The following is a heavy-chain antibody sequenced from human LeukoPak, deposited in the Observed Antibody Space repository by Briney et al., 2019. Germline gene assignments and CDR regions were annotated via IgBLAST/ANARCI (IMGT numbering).Heavy chain of an antibody. Sequence: PSETLSLTCTVSGGSISSYYLSWIRQPAGKGLEWIGRIYSRVTTYNPSLKSRVTMSADTSRNHVSLTLNSVTAADTAVYYCARDRVAGTFDWFDPWGQGTLVTVSS. D-gene: IGHD6-19*01. CDR3: ARDRVAGTFDWFDP. CDR1: GGSISSYY. J-gene: IGHJ5*02. V-gene: IGHV4-4*07. CDR2: IYSRVT.